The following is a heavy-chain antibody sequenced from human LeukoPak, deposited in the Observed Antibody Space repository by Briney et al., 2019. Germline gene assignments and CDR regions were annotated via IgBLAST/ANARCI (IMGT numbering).Heavy chain of an antibody. J-gene: IGHJ6*03. CDR1: GYTFTGYY. CDR2: INPNSGGT. CDR3: ARVPSIAAAPYYMDV. D-gene: IGHD6-13*01. V-gene: IGHV1-2*06. Sequence: GASVKVSCKASGYTFTGYYMHCVRQAPGQGLEWMGRINPNSGGTNYAQKFQGRVTMTRDTSISTAYMELSRLRSDDTAVYYCARVPSIAAAPYYMDVWGKGTTVTVSS.